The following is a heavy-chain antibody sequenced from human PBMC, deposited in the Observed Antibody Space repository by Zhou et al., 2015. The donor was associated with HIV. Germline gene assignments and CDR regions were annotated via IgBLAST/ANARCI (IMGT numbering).Heavy chain of an antibody. Sequence: QVQLVQSGAEVKKPGASVKVSCKASEYTFTNYDINWVRQATGQGLEWMGWMNPNSGNTGYAQKFQGRVTMTRNTSINTAYMELSRLQSEDTAVYYCARGPLLYGTYGHDAFDIWGQGTMVTVSS. D-gene: IGHD3-10*01. CDR1: EYTFTNYD. J-gene: IGHJ3*02. CDR2: MNPNSGNT. V-gene: IGHV1-8*01. CDR3: ARGPLLYGTYGHDAFDI.